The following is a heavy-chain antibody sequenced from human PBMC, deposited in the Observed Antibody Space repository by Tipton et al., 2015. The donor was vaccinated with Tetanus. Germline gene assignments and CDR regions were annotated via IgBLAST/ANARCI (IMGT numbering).Heavy chain of an antibody. V-gene: IGHV3-9*01. CDR2: ITWNSGVI. J-gene: IGHJ1*01. D-gene: IGHD1-1*01. CDR3: AKDFNWNLRYFQQ. Sequence: SLRLSCAASGFTFDDYGMHWVRQVPGKGLEWVSGITWNSGVIAYADSVKGRLTISRDNAKNSLYLQMNILRVEDTAVYYCAKDFNWNLRYFQQWGQGTVVTVSS. CDR1: GFTFDDYG.